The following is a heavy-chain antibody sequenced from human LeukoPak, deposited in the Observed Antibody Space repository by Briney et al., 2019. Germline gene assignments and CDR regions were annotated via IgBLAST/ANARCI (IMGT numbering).Heavy chain of an antibody. Sequence: ASVKVSCKASGYTFTGYYMHWVRQAPGQGLEWMGWINPNSGGTNYAQKSQGRVTMTRDTSISTAYMELSRLRSDDTAVYYCARVQYYDILTGLLSGAFDIWGQGTMVTVSS. J-gene: IGHJ3*02. CDR2: INPNSGGT. D-gene: IGHD3-9*01. V-gene: IGHV1-2*02. CDR3: ARVQYYDILTGLLSGAFDI. CDR1: GYTFTGYY.